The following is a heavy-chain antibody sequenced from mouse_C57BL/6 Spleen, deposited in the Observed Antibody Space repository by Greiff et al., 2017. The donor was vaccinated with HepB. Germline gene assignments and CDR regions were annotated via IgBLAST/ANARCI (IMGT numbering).Heavy chain of an antibody. CDR1: GFTFSDYG. J-gene: IGHJ1*03. CDR2: ISSGSSTI. Sequence: EVQLQESGGGLVKPGGSLKLSCAASGFTFSDYGMHWVRQAPEKGLEWVAYISSGSSTIYYADTVKGRFTISRDNAKNTLFLQMTSLRSEDTAMYYCARPYGSSYDWYFDVWGTGTTVTVSS. V-gene: IGHV5-17*01. D-gene: IGHD1-1*01. CDR3: ARPYGSSYDWYFDV.